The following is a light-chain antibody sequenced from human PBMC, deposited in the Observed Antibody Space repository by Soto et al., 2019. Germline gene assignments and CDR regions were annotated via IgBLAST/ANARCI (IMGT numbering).Light chain of an antibody. Sequence: VVLMQSPRTLSLSPGERATLSCRASQNVNNNYVAWYQQRPGQAPSLLIYGASDRATGVPDRFSGSGSGTDFTLTISRLEPEDFAVYYCQQHGRSITFGGGTRVE. CDR2: GAS. J-gene: IGKJ4*01. V-gene: IGKV3-20*01. CDR3: QQHGRSIT. CDR1: QNVNNNY.